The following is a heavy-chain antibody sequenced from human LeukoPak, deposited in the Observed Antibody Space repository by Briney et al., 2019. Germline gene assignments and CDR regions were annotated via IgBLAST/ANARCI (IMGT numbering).Heavy chain of an antibody. D-gene: IGHD4-11*01. CDR1: GFTFSSYG. J-gene: IGHJ4*02. CDR3: AKGERGLDYPETNTFDY. V-gene: IGHV3-23*01. CDR2: ISGSGGST. Sequence: GGSLRLSCAASGFTFSSYGMSWVRQAPGLGLEGVSAISGSGGSTYYADSVKGRFTISRDNSKNTLYLQMNSLRAEDTAVYYCAKGERGLDYPETNTFDYWGQGTLVTVSS.